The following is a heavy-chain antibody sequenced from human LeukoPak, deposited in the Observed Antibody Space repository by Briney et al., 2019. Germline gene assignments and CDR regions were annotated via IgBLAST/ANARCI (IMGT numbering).Heavy chain of an antibody. CDR1: GFTFSDYG. CDR3: ARDPYYDSSGYCDY. D-gene: IGHD3-22*01. V-gene: IGHV3-30*03. J-gene: IGHJ4*02. Sequence: GGSLRLSCAASGFTFSDYGIHLVRQAPGKGLEWVAVISYDGSNRYYADSVKGRFAISRDNSKKTLSVQMNSLRAEDTAVYYCARDPYYDSSGYCDYWGQGTLVTVSS. CDR2: ISYDGSNR.